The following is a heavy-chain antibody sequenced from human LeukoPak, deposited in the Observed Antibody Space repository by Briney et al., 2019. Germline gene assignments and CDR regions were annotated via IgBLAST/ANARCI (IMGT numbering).Heavy chain of an antibody. Sequence: ASVKVSCKASGYTFTGYYMHWVRQAPGQGLEWMGWINPNSGGTNYAQKFQGRVTMTRDTSISTAYMELSRLRSDDTAVYYCARGDRYCTNGVCYTVLYFDYWGQGTLVTVSS. CDR1: GYTFTGYY. CDR3: ARGDRYCTNGVCYTVLYFDY. V-gene: IGHV1-2*02. J-gene: IGHJ4*02. D-gene: IGHD2-8*01. CDR2: INPNSGGT.